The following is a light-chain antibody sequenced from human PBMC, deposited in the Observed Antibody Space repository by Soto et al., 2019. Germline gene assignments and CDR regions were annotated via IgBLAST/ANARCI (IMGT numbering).Light chain of an antibody. CDR3: QSYDSSLSRRWV. CDR2: G. Sequence: QSVLTQPPSVSGAPGQRVTISCTGSSSNIGAGYPVHWYQQLPGTAPKLLVAGNRPSGVPDRFSVSKSGASASLAITGRQAEDEAVYCCQSYDSSLSRRWVFGGGTQLTVL. J-gene: IGLJ3*02. CDR1: SSNIGAGYP. V-gene: IGLV1-40*01.